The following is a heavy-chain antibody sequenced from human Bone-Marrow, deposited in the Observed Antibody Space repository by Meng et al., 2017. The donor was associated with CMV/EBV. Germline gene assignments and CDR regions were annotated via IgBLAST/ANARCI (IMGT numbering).Heavy chain of an antibody. V-gene: IGHV3-43*01. CDR2: ISWDGGST. D-gene: IGHD2-2*02. CDR1: GFTFDDYT. CDR3: AKDICSSTSCYTYYYYGMDV. Sequence: GESLKISCAASGFTFDDYTMHWVRQAPGKGLEWVSLISWDGGSTYYADSVKGRITISRDNSKNSLYLQMNSLRTEDTALYYCAKDICSSTSCYTYYYYGMDVWGQGTTVTVSS. J-gene: IGHJ6*02.